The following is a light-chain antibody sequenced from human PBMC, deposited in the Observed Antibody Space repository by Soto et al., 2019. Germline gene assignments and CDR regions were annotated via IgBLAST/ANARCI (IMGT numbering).Light chain of an antibody. J-gene: IGLJ2*01. V-gene: IGLV2-8*01. CDR2: EVS. CDR3: SSYAASNNLGV. CDR1: SSDVGDYNY. Sequence: QSVLTQPPSASGSPGQSVTISCIGTSSDVGDYNYVSWYQQHPGKAPKLMIYEVSKRPSGVPDRFSGSKSGNTASLTVSGLQAEDEADYYCSSYAASNNLGVFGGGTQLTVL.